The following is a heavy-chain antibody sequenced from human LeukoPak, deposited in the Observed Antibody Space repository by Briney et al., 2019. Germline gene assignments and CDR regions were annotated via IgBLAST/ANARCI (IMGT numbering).Heavy chain of an antibody. CDR3: ASLVVPAAIGYYYYYYMDV. Sequence: ASETLSLTCTVSGYSISSGYYWGWIRQPPGQGLEWIGSIYHSGSTYYNPSLKSRVTISVDTSKNQFSLKLSSVTPADTAVYYCASLVVPAAIGYYYYYYMDVWGKGTTVTVSS. V-gene: IGHV4-38-2*02. D-gene: IGHD2-2*01. J-gene: IGHJ6*03. CDR2: IYHSGST. CDR1: GYSISSGYY.